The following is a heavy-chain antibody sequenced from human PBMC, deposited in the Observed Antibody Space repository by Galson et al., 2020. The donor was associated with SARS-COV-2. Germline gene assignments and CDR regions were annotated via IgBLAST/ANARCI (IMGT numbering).Heavy chain of an antibody. CDR3: ARARRQQLVINWFDP. CDR2: IYYSGST. CDR1: GGSISSGGYY. Sequence: SETLSLTCTVSGGSISSGGYYWSWIRQHPGKGLEWIGYIYYSGSTYYNQSLKSRVTISVDTSKNQFSLKLSSVTAADTAVYYCARARRQQLVINWFDPWGQGTLVTVSS. D-gene: IGHD6-13*01. V-gene: IGHV4-31*03. J-gene: IGHJ5*02.